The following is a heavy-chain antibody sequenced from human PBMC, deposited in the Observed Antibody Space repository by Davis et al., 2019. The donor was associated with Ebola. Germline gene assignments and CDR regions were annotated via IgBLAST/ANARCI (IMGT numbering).Heavy chain of an antibody. V-gene: IGHV1-69*05. CDR1: GGTFSSYA. J-gene: IGHJ4*02. CDR3: AREVGPIDY. D-gene: IGHD1-26*01. Sequence: AASVKVSCKASGGTFSSYAISWVRQAPGQGLEWMGGIIPIFGTANYAQKFQGRVTITRDTSASTAYMELSSLRSEDTAVYYYAREVGPIDYWGQGTLVTVSS. CDR2: IIPIFGTA.